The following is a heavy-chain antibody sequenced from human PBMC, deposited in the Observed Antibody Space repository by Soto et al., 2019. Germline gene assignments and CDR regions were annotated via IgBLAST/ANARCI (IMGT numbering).Heavy chain of an antibody. V-gene: IGHV4-4*02. CDR3: ARDEGHCSITNCCPFAY. Sequence: PSETLSLTCAVSGYSISSDYYWWNWVRQPPGKGLEWVGEIWPSGDTNYSPSLEGRVTVSLDKSQNQFSLRLTSVTAADTAVYYCARDEGHCSITNCCPFAYWGQGILVTVSS. D-gene: IGHD2-2*01. J-gene: IGHJ4*02. CDR1: GYSISSDYYW. CDR2: IWPSGDT.